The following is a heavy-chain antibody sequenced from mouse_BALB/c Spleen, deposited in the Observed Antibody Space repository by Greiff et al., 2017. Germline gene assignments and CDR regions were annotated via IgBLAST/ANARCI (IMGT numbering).Heavy chain of an antibody. Sequence: QVQLQQSGAELARPGASVKLSCKASGYTFTSYWMQWVKQRPGQGLEWIGAIYPGDGDTRYTQKFKGKATLTADKSSSTAYMQLSSLASEDSAVYYCARKYGNLDYYAMDYWGQGTSVTVSS. CDR2: IYPGDGDT. CDR3: ARKYGNLDYYAMDY. J-gene: IGHJ4*01. V-gene: IGHV1-87*01. D-gene: IGHD2-10*02. CDR1: GYTFTSYW.